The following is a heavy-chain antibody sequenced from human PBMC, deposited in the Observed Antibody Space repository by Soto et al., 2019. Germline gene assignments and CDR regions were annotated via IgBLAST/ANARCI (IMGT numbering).Heavy chain of an antibody. V-gene: IGHV3-23*01. CDR2: ISGSGGST. J-gene: IGHJ3*02. D-gene: IGHD4-17*01. Sequence: PGGSLRLSCAVSGFTFSTYAMSWVRQAPGKGLEWVSAISGSGGSTFYADSVKGRFTISRDNSINMLYLQINSLRPEDTAVYYCARPRGYGVFDAYDIWGQGAMVTVSS. CDR3: ARPRGYGVFDAYDI. CDR1: GFTFSTYA.